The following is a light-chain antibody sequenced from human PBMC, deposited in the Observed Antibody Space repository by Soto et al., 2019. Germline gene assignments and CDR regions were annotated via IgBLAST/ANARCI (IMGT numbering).Light chain of an antibody. Sequence: DIQMTQSPSTLSGSVGDRVTITCRASQTISSWLAWYQQKPGKAPKLLVYKASTLKSGVPSRFSGSGSGTEYTLTISSLQPDDFATYYCQQLNSYPITFGQGTR. V-gene: IGKV1-5*03. CDR3: QQLNSYPIT. J-gene: IGKJ5*01. CDR2: KAS. CDR1: QTISSW.